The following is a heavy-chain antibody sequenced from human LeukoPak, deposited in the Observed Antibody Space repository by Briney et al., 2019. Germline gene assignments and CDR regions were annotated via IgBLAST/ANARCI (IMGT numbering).Heavy chain of an antibody. CDR2: ITSSGNTK. J-gene: IGHJ4*02. Sequence: GGSLRLSCAASGFTFSSFEMNWVRQAPRKGLEWVSYITSSGNTKLYSDSVKGRFTISRDNSKNTLYLQMNSLRAEDTAVYYCARLGRYADYWGQGTLVTVSS. CDR3: ARLGRYADY. CDR1: GFTFSSFE. V-gene: IGHV3-48*03. D-gene: IGHD3-16*01.